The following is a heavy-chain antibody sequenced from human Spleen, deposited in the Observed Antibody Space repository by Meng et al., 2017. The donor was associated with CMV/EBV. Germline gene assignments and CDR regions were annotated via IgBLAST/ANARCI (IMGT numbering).Heavy chain of an antibody. CDR3: ARTAVVTRSHRGPWFGVDY. J-gene: IGHJ4*02. CDR2: LNSNSGGT. V-gene: IGHV1-2*02. CDR1: GYTFTAHY. D-gene: IGHD3-10*01. Sequence: ASVKVSCKTSGYTFTAHYMHWVRQAPGQGLEWMGWLNSNSGGTKYAQQFLGRVTMTRDTSISTAYMELSRLSPDDTALYYCARTAVVTRSHRGPWFGVDYWGQGTLVTVSS.